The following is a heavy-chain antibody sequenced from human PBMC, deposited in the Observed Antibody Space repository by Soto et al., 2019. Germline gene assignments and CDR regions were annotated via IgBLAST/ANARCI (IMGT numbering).Heavy chain of an antibody. CDR3: ARNVDTAMVGYYYYGMDV. D-gene: IGHD5-18*01. CDR2: IYYSGST. Sequence: SETLSLTCTVSGGSISSYYWSWIRQPPGKGLEWIGYIYYSGSTNYNPSLKSRVTISVDTSKNQFSLKLSSVTAADTAVYYCARNVDTAMVGYYYYGMDVWGQGTTVTVSS. J-gene: IGHJ6*02. CDR1: GGSISSYY. V-gene: IGHV4-59*01.